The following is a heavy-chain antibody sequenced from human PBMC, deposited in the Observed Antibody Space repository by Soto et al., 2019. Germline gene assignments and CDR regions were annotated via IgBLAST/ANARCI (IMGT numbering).Heavy chain of an antibody. V-gene: IGHV3-72*01. Sequence: EVQLVESGGSLVQPGGSLRLSCAASGFTFSDHYMDWVRQAPGKGLEWVARSRNKAKGYTTVYAASVKDKFNNSRDESKNTLLLEMSSVKAEDPAVYFGVRGYRSFDVCGRGTVVTVSS. CDR2: SRNKAKGYTT. J-gene: IGHJ3*01. CDR1: GFTFSDHY. D-gene: IGHD1-1*01. CDR3: VRGYRSFDV.